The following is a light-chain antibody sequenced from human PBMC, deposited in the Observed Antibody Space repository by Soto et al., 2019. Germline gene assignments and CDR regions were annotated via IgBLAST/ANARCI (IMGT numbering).Light chain of an antibody. CDR2: AAY. Sequence: DIQLTQSPSVLSASVGDRVTITCRASQAISNYLAWYQQKPGRAPKLLIYAAYTLQSGVPSRFSGSGSGTHFTLTISSLQPEDFATYYCQQLNSYPITFGQGTRLEIK. V-gene: IGKV1-9*01. J-gene: IGKJ5*01. CDR1: QAISNY. CDR3: QQLNSYPIT.